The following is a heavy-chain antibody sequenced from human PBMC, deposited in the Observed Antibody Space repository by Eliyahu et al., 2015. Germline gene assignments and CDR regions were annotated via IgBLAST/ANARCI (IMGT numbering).Heavy chain of an antibody. CDR2: IKQDGSEK. J-gene: IGHJ4*02. D-gene: IGHD5-18*01. CDR3: AREGYSYGRSGYFDY. V-gene: IGHV3-7*01. CDR1: GFTFXSYW. Sequence: EVQLVESGGGLVQPGGSLRLSXAAXGFTFXSYWMSWVRQAPGKGLEWVANIKQDGSEKYYVDSVKGRFTISRDNAKNSLYLQMNSLRAEDTAVYYCAREGYSYGRSGYFDYWGQGTLVTVSS.